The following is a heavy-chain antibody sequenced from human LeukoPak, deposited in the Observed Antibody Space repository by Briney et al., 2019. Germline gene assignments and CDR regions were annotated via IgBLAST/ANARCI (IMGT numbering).Heavy chain of an antibody. D-gene: IGHD5-18*01. CDR3: ATDSPYSYADL. CDR1: GFTLSSHG. Sequence: GGSLRLSCTASGFTLSSHGMHWVRQAPGKGLEWVAVISYDGRNEYYADSMRGRFTVSRGNSKNTLYLQMNSVRAEDTAVYYCATDSPYSYADLWGRGTLVTVSS. CDR2: ISYDGRNE. J-gene: IGHJ2*01. V-gene: IGHV3-30*03.